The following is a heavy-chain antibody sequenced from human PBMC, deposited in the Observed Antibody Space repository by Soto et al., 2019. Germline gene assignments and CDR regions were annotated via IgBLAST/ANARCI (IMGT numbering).Heavy chain of an antibody. CDR1: GFTFSSYS. D-gene: IGHD6-13*01. Sequence: EVQLVESGGGLVKPGGSLRLSCAASGFTFSSYSMNWVRQAPGKGLEWVSSISSSSSYIYYADSVKGRFTISRDNAKNSLYLQTNSLRAEDTAVYYCARDRSSTVYDYWGQGTLVTVSS. V-gene: IGHV3-21*01. CDR3: ARDRSSTVYDY. J-gene: IGHJ4*02. CDR2: ISSSSSYI.